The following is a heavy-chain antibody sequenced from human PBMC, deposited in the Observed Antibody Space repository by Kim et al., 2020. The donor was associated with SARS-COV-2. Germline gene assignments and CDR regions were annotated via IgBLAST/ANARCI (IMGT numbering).Heavy chain of an antibody. CDR3: GSLDSSSWIFDY. V-gene: IGHV4-39*01. CDR1: GGSISSSSYY. J-gene: IGHJ4*02. Sequence: SETLSLTCTVYGGSISSSSYYWGWLRQPPGKGLEWIGSIYYSGSTYHNPNLKSRVTISADTSQIQFTLNSSSVTAADTAVYSCGSLDSSSWIFDYCGQGT. CDR2: IYYSGST. D-gene: IGHD6-13*01.